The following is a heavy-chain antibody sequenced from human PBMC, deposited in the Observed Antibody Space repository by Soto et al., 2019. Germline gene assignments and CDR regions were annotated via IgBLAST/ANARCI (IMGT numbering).Heavy chain of an antibody. V-gene: IGHV4-31*03. Sequence: QVQLQESGPGLVKPSQTLSLTCTVSGGSISSGGYYWSWIRQHPGKGLEWIGYIYYSGSTYYNPSLKSRVTIAVDTSKNQFSLKLSSVAAADTAVYYCARDIIGYCSSTSCSRHYYYDMDFWGQGTTVTVSS. D-gene: IGHD2-2*01. J-gene: IGHJ6*02. CDR2: IYYSGST. CDR1: GGSISSGGYY. CDR3: ARDIIGYCSSTSCSRHYYYDMDF.